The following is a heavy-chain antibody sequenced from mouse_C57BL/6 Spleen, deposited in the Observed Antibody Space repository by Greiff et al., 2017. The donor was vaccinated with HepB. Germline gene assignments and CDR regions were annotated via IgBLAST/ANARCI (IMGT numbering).Heavy chain of an antibody. Sequence: EVMLVESGGGLVKPGGSLKLSCAASGFTFSSYAMSWVRQTPEKRLEWVATISDGGSYTYYPDKVKGRFTISRDNAKNNLCLQMSHLKSEDTAMYYCGSESYYSKLWFAYGGKGTLVTASA. V-gene: IGHV5-4*03. J-gene: IGHJ3*01. D-gene: IGHD2-5*01. CDR2: ISDGGSYT. CDR3: GSESYYSKLWFAY. CDR1: GFTFSSYA.